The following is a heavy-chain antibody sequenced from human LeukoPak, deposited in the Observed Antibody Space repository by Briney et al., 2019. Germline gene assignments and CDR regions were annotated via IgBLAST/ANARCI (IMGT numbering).Heavy chain of an antibody. CDR1: GGTFSSYA. J-gene: IGHJ4*02. CDR3: AREEGRGSYAFDY. V-gene: IGHV1-69*05. Sequence: SVKVSCKAPGGTFSSYAISWVRQAPGQGLEWMGGIIPIFGTANYAQKFQGRVTITTDESTSTAYMELSSLRSEGTAVYYCAREEGRGSYAFDYWGQGTLVTVSS. CDR2: IIPIFGTA. D-gene: IGHD1-26*01.